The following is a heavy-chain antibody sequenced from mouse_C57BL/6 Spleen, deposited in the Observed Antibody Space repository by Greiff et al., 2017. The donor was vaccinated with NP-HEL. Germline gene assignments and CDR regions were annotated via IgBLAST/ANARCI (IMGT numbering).Heavy chain of an antibody. CDR2: IHPSDSDT. Sequence: QVHVKQPGAELVKPGASVKVSCKASGYTFTSYWMHWVKQRPGQGLEWIGRIHPSDSDTNYNQKFKGKATLTVDQSSSTAYMQLSSLTSEDSAVYYCAIWTTGYAMDYWGQGTSVTVSS. V-gene: IGHV1-74*01. D-gene: IGHD1-1*01. CDR3: AIWTTGYAMDY. CDR1: GYTFTSYW. J-gene: IGHJ4*01.